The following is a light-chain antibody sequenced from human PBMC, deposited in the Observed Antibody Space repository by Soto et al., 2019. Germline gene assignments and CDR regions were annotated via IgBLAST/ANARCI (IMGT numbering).Light chain of an antibody. Sequence: EIVMTQSPAPLSVSPGERATLSCRASQSVSSNLAWYEQKPGQAPRLLIYGASTRATSIPARCSGSVSGTEFTLTISSLQSEDFAVYYCQQYNNWPAGTFGQGTKLEIK. J-gene: IGKJ2*01. CDR2: GAS. CDR1: QSVSSN. CDR3: QQYNNWPAGT. V-gene: IGKV3-15*01.